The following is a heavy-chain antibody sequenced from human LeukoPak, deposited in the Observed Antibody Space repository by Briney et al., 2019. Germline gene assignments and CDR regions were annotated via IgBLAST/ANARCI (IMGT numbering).Heavy chain of an antibody. CDR3: ARGWEHGGDWFDP. CDR1: GYNFTYFY. V-gene: IGHV1-2*02. D-gene: IGHD1-26*01. CDR2: IKPDSGGT. J-gene: IGHJ5*02. Sequence: ASVKVSCKASGYNFTYFYIHWVRQAPGQGLEWMGWIKPDSGGTNYAQKFQGRITMTRDTSISAAFLELNSLRFDDTAVYYCARGWEHGGDWFDPWGQGTLVTVSS.